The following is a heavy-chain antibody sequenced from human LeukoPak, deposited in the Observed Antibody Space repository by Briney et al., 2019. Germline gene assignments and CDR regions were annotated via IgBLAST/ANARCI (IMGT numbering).Heavy chain of an antibody. D-gene: IGHD7-27*01. V-gene: IGHV3-48*01. Sequence: GESLRLSCAASGFTFTTYSMNWVRQAPGKGLEWVSHMGIGTSTIGYADSVKGRFTISRDNAKNSVHLQMSNLRVDDSAVYYCVRDKDWGFDYWGQGTLVTVSS. CDR2: MGIGTSTI. J-gene: IGHJ4*02. CDR1: GFTFTTYS. CDR3: VRDKDWGFDY.